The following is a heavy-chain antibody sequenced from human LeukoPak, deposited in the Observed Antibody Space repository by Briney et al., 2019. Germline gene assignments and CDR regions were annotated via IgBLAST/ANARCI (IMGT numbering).Heavy chain of an antibody. D-gene: IGHD6-13*01. Sequence: SETLSLTCTVSGGSISSYYWSWIRQPPGKGLEWIGSIYYSGSTYYNPSLKSRVTISVDTSKNQFSLKLSSVTAADTAVYYCARVSEQLGDYWGQGTLVTVSS. J-gene: IGHJ4*02. V-gene: IGHV4-39*01. CDR1: GGSISSYY. CDR2: IYYSGST. CDR3: ARVSEQLGDY.